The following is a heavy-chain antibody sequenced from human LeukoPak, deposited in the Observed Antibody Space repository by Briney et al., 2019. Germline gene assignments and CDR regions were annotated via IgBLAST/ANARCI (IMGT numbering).Heavy chain of an antibody. D-gene: IGHD7-27*01. CDR3: ARSVLSNWVPFGYFDY. V-gene: IGHV4-34*01. J-gene: IGHJ4*02. CDR1: GGSFSGYY. CDR2: INHSGST. Sequence: NPSETLSLICAVYGGSFSGYYWSWIRQPPGKGLEWIGEINHSGSTNYNPSLKSRVTISVDTSKNQFSLKLSSVTAADTAVYYCARSVLSNWVPFGYFDYWGQGTLVTVSS.